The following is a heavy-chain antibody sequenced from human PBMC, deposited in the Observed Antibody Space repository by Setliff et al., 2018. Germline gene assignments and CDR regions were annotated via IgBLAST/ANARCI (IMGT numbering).Heavy chain of an antibody. J-gene: IGHJ4*02. CDR1: GFTFWSYA. Sequence: PGGSLRLSCAASGFTFWSYAMSWVRQAPGKGLEWISAITHSGWDTYHADSVKGRFTISRANSQNTLFLQMNSLRVEDTAVYFCVKGSSDSRPYCFDYWGQGMLVTVSS. CDR3: VKGSSDSRPYCFDY. CDR2: ITHSGWDT. V-gene: IGHV3-23*01. D-gene: IGHD2-2*01.